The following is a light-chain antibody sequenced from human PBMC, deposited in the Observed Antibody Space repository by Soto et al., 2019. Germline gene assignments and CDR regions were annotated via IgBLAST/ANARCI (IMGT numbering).Light chain of an antibody. CDR1: QSVSNN. CDR3: HQYNEWPLT. J-gene: IGKJ4*01. V-gene: IGKV3-15*01. Sequence: EIVMTQSPATLSVSPGERATLSCRASQSVSNNLAWYQQKPGQAPRLLIYSASTKSTGIPARFIGSASGTEFTLSISSLQSEDFAVYYCHQYNEWPLTFGGGTKLETK. CDR2: SAS.